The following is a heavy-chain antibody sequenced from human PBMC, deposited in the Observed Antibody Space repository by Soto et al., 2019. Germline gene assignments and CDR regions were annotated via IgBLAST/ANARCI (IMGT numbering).Heavy chain of an antibody. CDR2: ISGSGGST. CDR1: GFTFSRYA. Sequence: GGSLRLSCAASGFTFSRYAMSWVRQAPGKGLEWVSAISGSGGSTYYADSVKGRFTISRDNSKNTLYLQMNSLRAEDTAVYYCAKVTAGYYYGMDVWGQGTTVTVSS. D-gene: IGHD3-16*01. J-gene: IGHJ6*02. V-gene: IGHV3-23*01. CDR3: AKVTAGYYYGMDV.